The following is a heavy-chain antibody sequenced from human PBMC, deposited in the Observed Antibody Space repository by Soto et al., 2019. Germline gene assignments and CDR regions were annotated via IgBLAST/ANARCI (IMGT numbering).Heavy chain of an antibody. CDR2: IDPSDSYI. D-gene: IGHD6-13*01. CDR3: ARLPLAAAYSDAKT. V-gene: IGHV5-10-1*01. Sequence: GESLKISCKGSGYSFTSYWISWVRQMPGKGLVWMGRIDPSDSYINYSPSFQGHVTISADKSISTAYLQWSSLKASDTAMYYCARLPLAAAYSDAKTWGQGSLVTVSS. CDR1: GYSFTSYW. J-gene: IGHJ1*01.